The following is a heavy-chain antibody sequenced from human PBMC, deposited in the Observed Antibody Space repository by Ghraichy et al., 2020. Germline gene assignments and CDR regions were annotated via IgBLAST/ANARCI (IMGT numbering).Heavy chain of an antibody. Sequence: GGSLRLSCAASGFTFSSYGMHWVRQAPGKGLEWVAVIWYNGSNKYYADSVKGRFTISRDNSKNTLYLQMNSLRAEDTAVYYCARETDGDYFDYWGQGTLVTVSS. V-gene: IGHV3-33*01. CDR3: ARETDGDYFDY. CDR1: GFTFSSYG. J-gene: IGHJ4*02. D-gene: IGHD4-17*01. CDR2: IWYNGSNK.